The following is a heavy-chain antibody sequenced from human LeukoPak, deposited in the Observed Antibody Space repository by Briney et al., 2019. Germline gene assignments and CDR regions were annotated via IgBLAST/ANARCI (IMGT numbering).Heavy chain of an antibody. CDR1: GYTFSGYY. D-gene: IGHD2-15*01. CDR2: INPNRGGT. V-gene: IGHV1-2*02. Sequence: ASVKVSCKASGYTFSGYYMHWVRQAPGQGLEWMGWINPNRGGTKYAQKFQGRVTMTRDTSISTAYMDLSRLRSDDTAVYYCARDSLGRFDYMDVWGKGTTVTVSS. CDR3: ARDSLGRFDYMDV. J-gene: IGHJ6*03.